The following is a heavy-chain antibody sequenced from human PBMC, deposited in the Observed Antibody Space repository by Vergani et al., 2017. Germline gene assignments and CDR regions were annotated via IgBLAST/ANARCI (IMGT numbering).Heavy chain of an antibody. J-gene: IGHJ6*03. CDR2: MNPNSGNT. CDR1: GYTFTSYD. CDR3: ARGNGNKYQLLFSYYYYMDV. V-gene: IGHV1-8*01. Sequence: QVQLVQSGAEVKKPGASVKVSCKASGYTFTSYDINWVRQATGQGLEWMGWMNPNSGNTGYAQKFQGRVTMTRNTSISTAYMELSSLRSEDTAVYYCARGNGNKYQLLFSYYYYMDVWGKGTTVTVSS. D-gene: IGHD2-2*01.